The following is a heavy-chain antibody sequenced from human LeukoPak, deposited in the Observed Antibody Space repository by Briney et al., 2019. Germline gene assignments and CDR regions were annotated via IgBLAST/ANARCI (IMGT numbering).Heavy chain of an antibody. CDR2: INPNSGGT. J-gene: IGHJ4*02. V-gene: IGHV1-2*02. D-gene: IGHD6-19*01. Sequence: GASVKVSCKASGYTFTGYYMHWVRQAPGQGLEWMGWINPNSGGTNYAQKFQGRVTMTRDTSISTAYMELSRLRSDDTAVYYCARGKTRIAVAGISLWGYWGQGTLVTVSS. CDR1: GYTFTGYY. CDR3: ARGKTRIAVAGISLWGY.